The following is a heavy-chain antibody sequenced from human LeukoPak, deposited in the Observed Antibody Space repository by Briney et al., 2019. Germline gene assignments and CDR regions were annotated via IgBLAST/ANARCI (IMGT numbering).Heavy chain of an antibody. D-gene: IGHD6-19*01. V-gene: IGHV1-69*13. CDR1: GGTFSSYA. J-gene: IGHJ5*02. CDR3: ARGYVYSSGWYNWFDP. CDR2: IIPIFGTA. Sequence: SVTVSCKASGGTFSSYAISWVRQAPGQGLEWMGGIIPIFGTANYAQKFQGRVTITADESTSTAYMELSSLRSEDTAVYYCARGYVYSSGWYNWFDPWGQGTLVTVSS.